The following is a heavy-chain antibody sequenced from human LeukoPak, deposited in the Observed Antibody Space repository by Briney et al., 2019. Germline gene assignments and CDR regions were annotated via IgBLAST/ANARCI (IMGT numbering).Heavy chain of an antibody. CDR1: GGSISSGDYY. J-gene: IGHJ4*02. D-gene: IGHD3-10*01. V-gene: IGHV4-30-4*08. CDR3: ARVSTGSGIDY. CDR2: IYYSGST. Sequence: SQTLSLTCTVSGGSISSGDYYWSWIRQPPGKGLEWIGYIYYSGSTYYNPSLKSRVTISVDTSKNQFSLKLSSVTAADAAVYYCARVSTGSGIDYWGQGTLVTVSS.